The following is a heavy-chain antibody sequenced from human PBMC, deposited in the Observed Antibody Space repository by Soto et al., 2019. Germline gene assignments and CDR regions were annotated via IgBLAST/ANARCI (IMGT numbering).Heavy chain of an antibody. V-gene: IGHV1-8*01. Sequence: QVQLVQSGAEVKKPGASVKVSCKASGYTFTSYDINWVRQATGQGLEWMGWMNPNSGNTGYAQKFQGRVTMTRNTSISTAYMELSSLRCEDTAVYYCARAQYYYVSGGHCPGYWGQGTLVTVSS. J-gene: IGHJ4*02. D-gene: IGHD3-10*01. CDR3: ARAQYYYVSGGHCPGY. CDR2: MNPNSGNT. CDR1: GYTFTSYD.